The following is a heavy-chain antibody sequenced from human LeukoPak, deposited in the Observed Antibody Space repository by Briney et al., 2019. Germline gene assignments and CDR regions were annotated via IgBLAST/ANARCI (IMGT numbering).Heavy chain of an antibody. CDR3: ARHISRGYYDAFDI. D-gene: IGHD3-22*01. CDR2: IYSGGST. Sequence: GGSLRLSCAACGFIVSSNYMSWVRQAPGKGLEWVSIIYSGGSTYYADSVKGRFTISRDNSKNTLYPQMNSLRAEDTAVYYCARHISRGYYDAFDIWGQGTMVTVSS. V-gene: IGHV3-66*04. CDR1: GFIVSSNY. J-gene: IGHJ3*02.